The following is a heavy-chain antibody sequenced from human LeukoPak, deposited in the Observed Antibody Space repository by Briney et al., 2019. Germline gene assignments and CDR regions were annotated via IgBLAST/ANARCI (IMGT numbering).Heavy chain of an antibody. V-gene: IGHV4-61*08. Sequence: SETLSLTCTVSGGSISSGGYYWSWIRQHPGKGLEWIGYIYYSGSTNYNPSLKSRVTISVDTSKNQFSLKLSSVTAADTAVYYCARDRMDFWFDYWGQGTLVTVSS. J-gene: IGHJ4*02. D-gene: IGHD3-3*01. CDR1: GGSISSGGYY. CDR2: IYYSGST. CDR3: ARDRMDFWFDY.